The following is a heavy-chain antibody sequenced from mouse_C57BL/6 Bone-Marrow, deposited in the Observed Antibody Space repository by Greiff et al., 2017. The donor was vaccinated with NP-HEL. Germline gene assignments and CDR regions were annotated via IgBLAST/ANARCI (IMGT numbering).Heavy chain of an antibody. CDR1: GFNIKDYY. CDR3: ATFYDYLAMED. J-gene: IGHJ4*01. D-gene: IGHD2-10*01. CDR2: IDPEDGDT. Sequence: VQLKQSGAELVKPGASVKLSCTASGFNIKDYYMHWVKQRPEQGLEWIGRIDPEDGDTKYAPKFQGKATITADTSSNTAYLQLSSLTSEDTAVYYCATFYDYLAMEDWGQGTTVTAAS. V-gene: IGHV14-2*01.